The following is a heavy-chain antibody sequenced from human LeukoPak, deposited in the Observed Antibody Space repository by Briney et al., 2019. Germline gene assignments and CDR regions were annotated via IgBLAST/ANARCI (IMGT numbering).Heavy chain of an antibody. V-gene: IGHV3-48*01. CDR1: GFTFSSYS. J-gene: IGHJ4*02. D-gene: IGHD3-9*01. CDR2: ISSSSSTI. CDR3: ARVRKGSAYDILTIDY. Sequence: GGSLRLSCAASGFTFSSYSMNWVRQAPGKGLEWVSYISSSSSTIYYADSVKGRFTISRDNAKNSLYLQMNSLRAEDTAVYYCARVRKGSAYDILTIDYWGQGTLVTVSS.